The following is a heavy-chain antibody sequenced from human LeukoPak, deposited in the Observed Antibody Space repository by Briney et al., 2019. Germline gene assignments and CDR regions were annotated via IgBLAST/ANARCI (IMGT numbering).Heavy chain of an antibody. CDR3: ARGVVKYYFDY. Sequence: GGSLRLSCAASGFTFSSYSMNWVRQAPGKGLEWVSSISSSSSYIYYADSVKGRFTITRDNAKNSLYLQMNSLRAEDTAVYYCARGVVKYYFDYWGQGTLVTVSS. CDR1: GFTFSSYS. D-gene: IGHD2-15*01. CDR2: ISSSSSYI. V-gene: IGHV3-21*01. J-gene: IGHJ4*02.